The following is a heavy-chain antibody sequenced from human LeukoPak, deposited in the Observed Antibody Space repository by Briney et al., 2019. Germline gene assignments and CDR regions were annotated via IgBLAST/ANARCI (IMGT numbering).Heavy chain of an antibody. CDR2: ISSSSSTI. Sequence: GGSLRLSCAASGFTFSSYSMNWVRQAPGKGLEGVSYISSSSSTIYYADSVKGRFTISRDNAKNSLYLQMNSLRAEDTAVYYCAREWGRYGSSFSDYFDYWGQGTLVTVSS. J-gene: IGHJ4*02. V-gene: IGHV3-48*01. D-gene: IGHD6-6*01. CDR1: GFTFSSYS. CDR3: AREWGRYGSSFSDYFDY.